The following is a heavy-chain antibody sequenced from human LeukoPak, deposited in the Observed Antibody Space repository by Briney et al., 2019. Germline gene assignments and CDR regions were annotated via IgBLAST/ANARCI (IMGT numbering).Heavy chain of an antibody. Sequence: GGSLRLSCAASGFTFSSYSINWVRQAPGKGLEWVSYISSSSSTIYYADSVKGRFTISRDNAKNSLYLQMNSLRAEDTAVYYCARGSIAAAGTRTNWFDPWGQGNLVTVSS. J-gene: IGHJ5*02. CDR2: ISSSSSTI. CDR1: GFTFSSYS. V-gene: IGHV3-48*01. CDR3: ARGSIAAAGTRTNWFDP. D-gene: IGHD6-13*01.